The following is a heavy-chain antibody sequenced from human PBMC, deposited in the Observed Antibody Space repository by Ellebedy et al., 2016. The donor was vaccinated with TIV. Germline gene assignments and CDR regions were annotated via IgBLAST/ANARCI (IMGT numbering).Heavy chain of an antibody. CDR3: ATQPTTVVTIFDY. CDR2: INHSGST. Sequence: SETLSLXXAVYGRSFSGYYWSWIRQPPGKGLEWIGEINHSGSTNYNPSLKSRLTISIDTSKNQFSLNLSSVTAANTAVYYCATQPTTVVTIFDYWGQGTLVTVSS. CDR1: GRSFSGYY. D-gene: IGHD4-23*01. V-gene: IGHV4-34*09. J-gene: IGHJ4*02.